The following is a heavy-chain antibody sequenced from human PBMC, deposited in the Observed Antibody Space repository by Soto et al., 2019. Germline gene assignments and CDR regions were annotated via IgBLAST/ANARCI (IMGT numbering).Heavy chain of an antibody. CDR3: SREGLRWFDGVYY. V-gene: IGHV1-69*08. CDR1: GGTFSSYT. J-gene: IGHJ4*02. Sequence: QVQLVQSGAEVKKPGSSVKVSCKASGGTFSSYTLSWVRHAPGQGLEWMGRIIPIPGIANYAQKFQGRVTITAEKAPSTAYVALSSLRAEDTAGDYCSREGLRWFDGVYYWGQGTLGTVSA. D-gene: IGHD5-12*01. CDR2: IIPIPGIA.